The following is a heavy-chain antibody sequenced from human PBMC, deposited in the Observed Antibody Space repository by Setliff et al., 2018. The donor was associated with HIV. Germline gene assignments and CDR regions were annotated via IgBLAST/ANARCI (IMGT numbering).Heavy chain of an antibody. Sequence: GASVKVSCKASGDTFSNYAISWGRQAPGQGLEWMGGIIPIFGTANYAQKFEGRVTITADKSTSTAYMEVNSLRFEDTAVYYCARVFYYSAGSYSLDYWGQETLVTVSS. V-gene: IGHV1-69*06. CDR3: ARVFYYSAGSYSLDY. D-gene: IGHD3-10*01. J-gene: IGHJ4*01. CDR2: IIPIFGTA. CDR1: GDTFSNYA.